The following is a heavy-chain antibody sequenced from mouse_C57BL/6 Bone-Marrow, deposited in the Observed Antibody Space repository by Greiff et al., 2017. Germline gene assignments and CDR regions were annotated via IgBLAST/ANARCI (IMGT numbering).Heavy chain of an antibody. CDR3: ARDYYYAMDY. CDR1: GYTFTSYW. V-gene: IGHV1-64*01. Sequence: QVQLQQPGAELVKPGASVKLSCKASGYTFTSYWMHWVKQRPGQGLEWIGMIHPNRGSTNYNEKFKSKATLTVDKSSSTAYMQLSSLTSEDSAVXYCARDYYYAMDYWGQGTSVTVSS. J-gene: IGHJ4*01. CDR2: IHPNRGST. D-gene: IGHD2-4*01.